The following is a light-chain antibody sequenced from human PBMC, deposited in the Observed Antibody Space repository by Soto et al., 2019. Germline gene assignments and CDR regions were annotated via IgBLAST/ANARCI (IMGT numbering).Light chain of an antibody. CDR2: GAS. CDR1: QSVSSNY. CDR3: QQYGTSPVT. Sequence: VMTQSPATLSVSPGERATLSCRASQSVSSNYLAWYQQKPGQAPRLLIYGASSWATGIPDRFSGSGSGTDFTLTISRLEPEDFAVYYCQQYGTSPVTFAGGTKADVK. V-gene: IGKV3-20*01. J-gene: IGKJ4*01.